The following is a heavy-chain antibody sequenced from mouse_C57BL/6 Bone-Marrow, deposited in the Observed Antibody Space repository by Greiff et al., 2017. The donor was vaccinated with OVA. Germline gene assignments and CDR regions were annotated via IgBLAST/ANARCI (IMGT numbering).Heavy chain of an antibody. CDR1: GYTFTDYN. V-gene: IGHV1-18*01. CDR3: ARRATTVVKYLDD. CDR2: INPNNGGT. J-gene: IGHJ2*01. D-gene: IGHD1-1*01. Sequence: VQLQQSGPELVKPGASVKIPCKASGYTFTDYNMDWVKQSHGKSLEWIGDINPNNGGTIYNQKFKGKATLTVDKSSSTAYLELRRLTSEDTAVFYSARRATTVVKYLDDWGKGNTLTVSS.